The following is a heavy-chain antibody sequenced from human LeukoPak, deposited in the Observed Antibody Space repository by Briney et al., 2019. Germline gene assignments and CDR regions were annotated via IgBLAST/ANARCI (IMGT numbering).Heavy chain of an antibody. J-gene: IGHJ5*02. CDR1: GDSMTSNTAA. CDR3: ARGRQWLNWFDP. V-gene: IGHV6-1*01. Sequence: SQTLSLTCAISGDSMTSNTAAWNWIRQSPSRGLEWLGRTYYRSKWFNVYALSVKSRISINPDTSKNQFSLQLNSVTPEDTAVYYCARGRQWLNWFDPWGQGTLVTVSS. CDR2: TYYRSKWFN. D-gene: IGHD5-24*01.